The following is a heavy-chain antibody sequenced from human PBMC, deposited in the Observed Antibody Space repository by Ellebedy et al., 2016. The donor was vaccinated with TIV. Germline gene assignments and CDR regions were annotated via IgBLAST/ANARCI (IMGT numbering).Heavy chain of an antibody. D-gene: IGHD2-8*01. CDR3: ARGEWAPRFGY. V-gene: IGHV4-34*01. CDR2: INHSGST. J-gene: IGHJ4*02. CDR1: RGPFSGYY. Sequence: SETLSLTCAVYRGPFSGYYWSWIRQPPGKGLEWIGEINHSGSTNYNPSLKSRVTVSVDTSKNQFSLKLSSLTAADTAIYYCARGEWAPRFGYWGQGTLVTVSS.